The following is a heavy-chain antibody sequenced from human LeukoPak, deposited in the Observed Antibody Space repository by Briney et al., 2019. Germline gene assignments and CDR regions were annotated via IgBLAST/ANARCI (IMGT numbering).Heavy chain of an antibody. CDR3: AREGVVVPAAIRGPNWFDP. CDR1: GDSVSSNSAP. D-gene: IGHD2-2*02. CDR2: TYYRSKWYN. Sequence: SQTLSLTCAISGDSVSSNSAPWNWIRQSPSRGLEWLGRTYYRSKWYNDYAVSVKSRITINPDTSKNQFSLQLNSVTPEDTAVYYCAREGVVVPAAIRGPNWFDPWGQGTLVTVSS. J-gene: IGHJ5*02. V-gene: IGHV6-1*01.